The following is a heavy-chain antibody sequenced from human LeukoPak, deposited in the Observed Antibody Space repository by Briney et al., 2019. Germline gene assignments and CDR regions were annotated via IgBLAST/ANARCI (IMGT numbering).Heavy chain of an antibody. D-gene: IGHD2-2*01. CDR2: ISGDGGST. Sequence: PGGSLRPSCAASGFTFDDYAMHWVRQAPGKGLEWVSLISGDGGSTYYADSVKGRFTISRDNSKNSLYLQMNSLRTEDTALYYCAKDVYCSSTSCPPRADPWGQGTLVTVSS. CDR3: AKDVYCSSTSCPPRADP. J-gene: IGHJ5*02. V-gene: IGHV3-43*02. CDR1: GFTFDDYA.